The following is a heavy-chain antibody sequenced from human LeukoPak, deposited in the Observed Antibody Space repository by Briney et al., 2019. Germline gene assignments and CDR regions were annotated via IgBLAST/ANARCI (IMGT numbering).Heavy chain of an antibody. D-gene: IGHD2-2*02. CDR1: GFTFSSYA. CDR3: ARDSGDIVVVPAVIRGDAFDI. V-gene: IGHV3-30-3*01. J-gene: IGHJ3*02. CDR2: ISYDGSNK. Sequence: GGSLRLSCAASGFTFSSYAMHWVRQAPGKGLEWVAVISYDGSNKYYADSVKGRFTISRDNSKNTLYLQMNSLRAEDTAVYYCARDSGDIVVVPAVIRGDAFDIWGQGTMVTVSS.